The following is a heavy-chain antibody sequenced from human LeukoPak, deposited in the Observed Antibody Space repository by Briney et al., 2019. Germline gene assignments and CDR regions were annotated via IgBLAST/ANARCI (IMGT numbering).Heavy chain of an antibody. CDR1: GDTFSNYA. CDR3: ARDSVYYDTLNENWIAP. D-gene: IGHD3-9*01. V-gene: IGHV1-69*13. Sequence: SVKVSCKASGDTFSNYAITWVRQAPGQGLEWMGGILPIFRTANYAQKFQGRVTITADESTSTAYMELSRLRSEDTAVYYCARDSVYYDTLNENWIAPWGQGTLVTVSS. CDR2: ILPIFRTA. J-gene: IGHJ5*02.